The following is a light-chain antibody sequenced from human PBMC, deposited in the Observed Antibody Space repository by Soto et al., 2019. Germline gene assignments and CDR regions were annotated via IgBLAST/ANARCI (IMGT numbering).Light chain of an antibody. J-gene: IGLJ1*01. CDR3: NSYTSTSAIV. V-gene: IGLV2-14*01. CDR2: EVT. CDR1: SSDVGAYNF. Sequence: QSALTQPASVSGSPGQSITISCTGTSSDVGAYNFVSWYQHRPGRAPKLIIYEVTNRPSGVSNRFSGSKSGNTASLRISVLQSEDEADYYCNSYTSTSAIVFGTGTKLTVL.